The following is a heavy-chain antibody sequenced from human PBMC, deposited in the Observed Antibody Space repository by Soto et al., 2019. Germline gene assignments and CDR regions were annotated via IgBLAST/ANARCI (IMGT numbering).Heavy chain of an antibody. D-gene: IGHD3-10*01. CDR3: AASYGSGYRAFDY. Sequence: SVKVSCKASGGTFSSYAISWVRQAPGQGLKWMGGIIPIFGTANYAQKFQGRVTITADKSTNTAYMQLSSLRSEDTAIYYCAASYGSGYRAFDYWGQGALVTRLL. V-gene: IGHV1-69*06. CDR2: IIPIFGTA. J-gene: IGHJ4*02. CDR1: GGTFSSYA.